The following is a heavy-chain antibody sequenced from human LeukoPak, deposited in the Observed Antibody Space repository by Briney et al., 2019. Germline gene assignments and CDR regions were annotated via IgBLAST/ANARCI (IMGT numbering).Heavy chain of an antibody. V-gene: IGHV3-30*01. J-gene: IGHJ4*02. CDR2: ISYDGSNK. D-gene: IGHD1-26*01. CDR1: GFTFSSYA. Sequence: GGSLRLSCAASGFTFSSYAMHWVRRAPGKGLEWVAVISYDGSNKYYADSVKGRFTISRDNSKNTLYLQMNSLRAEDTAVYYCARARIVGATDYWGQGTLVTVSS. CDR3: ARARIVGATDY.